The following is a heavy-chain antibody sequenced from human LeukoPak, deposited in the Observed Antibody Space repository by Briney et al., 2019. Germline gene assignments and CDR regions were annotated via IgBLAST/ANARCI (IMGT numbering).Heavy chain of an antibody. CDR3: ASAFNSKYRGGDCYSRHPFDY. V-gene: IGHV3-30-3*01. D-gene: IGHD2-21*02. CDR1: GFTFSSYA. CDR2: ISYDGSNK. Sequence: PGGSLRLSFAASGFTFSSYAMHWVRQAPGKGLEWVAVISYDGSNKYYADSVKGRFTISRDNSKNTLYLQMNSLRAEDTAVYYCASAFNSKYRGGDCYSRHPFDYWGQGTLVTVSS. J-gene: IGHJ4*02.